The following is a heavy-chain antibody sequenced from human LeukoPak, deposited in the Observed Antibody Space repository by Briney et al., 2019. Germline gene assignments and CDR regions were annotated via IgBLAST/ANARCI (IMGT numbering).Heavy chain of an antibody. CDR3: AKAYGDSPAYYYFDY. D-gene: IGHD4-17*01. CDR2: ISAGGATI. CDR1: GFTFSTYA. J-gene: IGHJ4*02. Sequence: GGSLRLSCAASGFTFSTYAMSWVRQAPGKGLEWVSAISAGGATIYYADSVKGRFTVSRDNSKNTLYLHMNSLRAEDTAVYYCAKAYGDSPAYYYFDYWGQGTLVTVFS. V-gene: IGHV3-23*01.